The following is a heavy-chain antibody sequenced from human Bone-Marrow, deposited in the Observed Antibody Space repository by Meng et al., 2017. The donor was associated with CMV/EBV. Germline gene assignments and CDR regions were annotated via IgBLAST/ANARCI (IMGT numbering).Heavy chain of an antibody. V-gene: IGHV2-5*02. CDR1: GFSPSTGGTG. CDR2: INWDDDK. CDR3: AHKYEFWNGYTY. D-gene: IGHD3-3*01. Sequence: SGPTLVKPTQTLTLTCTFSGFSPSTGGTGVGWIRQPPGKALEWLALINWDDDKHYSPSLKRRLTITKDTPRNQVLLTMTNMDPVDTATYYWAHKYEFWNGYTYWGHGTLVTVSS. J-gene: IGHJ4*01.